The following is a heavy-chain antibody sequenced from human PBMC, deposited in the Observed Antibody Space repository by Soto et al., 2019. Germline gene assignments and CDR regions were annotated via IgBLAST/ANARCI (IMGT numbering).Heavy chain of an antibody. CDR1: GGSISGFP. D-gene: IGHD4-17*01. CDR3: ARVSNEYGGNGAFDY. Sequence: HVQLQESGPGQVKPWETLSLTCSVSGGSISGFPWIWIRQPPGKGLEWVGYIYHTWRTNYNPSLKSRLTISLDMSRNQFSLQLTSVTAADTALYYCARVSNEYGGNGAFDYWGLGTLVTVSS. J-gene: IGHJ4*02. CDR2: IYHTWRT. V-gene: IGHV4-59*01.